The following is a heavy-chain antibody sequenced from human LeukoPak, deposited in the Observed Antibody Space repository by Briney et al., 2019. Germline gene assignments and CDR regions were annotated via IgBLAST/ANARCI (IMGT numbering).Heavy chain of an antibody. CDR1: GGSISSYY. D-gene: IGHD3-22*01. CDR3: AGDSGYFDY. V-gene: IGHV4-59*01. CDR2: IYYSGST. J-gene: IGHJ4*02. Sequence: SGTLSLTCIVSGGSISSYYWSWIRQPPGKGLEWIGYIYYSGSTNYNPSLKSRVTISVDTSKNQFSLKLSSVTAADTAVYYCAGDSGYFDYWGQGTLVTVSS.